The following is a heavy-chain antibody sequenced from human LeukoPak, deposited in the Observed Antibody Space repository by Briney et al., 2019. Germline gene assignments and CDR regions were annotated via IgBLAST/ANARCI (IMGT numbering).Heavy chain of an antibody. CDR2: IYYSGST. CDR3: ARTVPAAPDYYYGMDV. CDR1: GGSISSGGYY. J-gene: IGHJ6*02. D-gene: IGHD2-2*01. Sequence: PSQTLSLTCTVSGGSISSGGYYWSCLRQHPGTGLEWLRYIYYSGSTYYNPSLKSRVTISVDTSKNQFSLKLSSVTAADTAVYYCARTVPAAPDYYYGMDVWGQGTTVTVSS. V-gene: IGHV4-31*03.